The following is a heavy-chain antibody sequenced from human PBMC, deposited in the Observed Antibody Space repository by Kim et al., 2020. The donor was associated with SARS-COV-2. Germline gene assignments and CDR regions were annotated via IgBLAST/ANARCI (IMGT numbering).Heavy chain of an antibody. CDR3: ERDYDY. CDR2: PDGSEK. Sequence: PDGSEKYYVDSVKGRFTISRDNAKNSLYLQMESLRAEDTAVYYRERDYDYWGQGTLVTVSS. V-gene: IGHV3-7*03. J-gene: IGHJ4*02.